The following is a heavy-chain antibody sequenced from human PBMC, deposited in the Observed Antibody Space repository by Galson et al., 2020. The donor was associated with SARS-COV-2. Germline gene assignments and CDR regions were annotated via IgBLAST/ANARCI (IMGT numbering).Heavy chain of an antibody. D-gene: IGHD3-10*01. CDR3: ARDHAYGSGLDY. Sequence: GGSLRLSCAASGFTFSSYAMHWARQAPGKGLEWVAVISYDGSNKYYADSVKGRFTISRDNSKNTLYLQMNSLRAEDTAVYYCARDHAYGSGLDYWGQGTLVTVAS. CDR1: GFTFSSYA. V-gene: IGHV3-30*04. CDR2: ISYDGSNK. J-gene: IGHJ4*02.